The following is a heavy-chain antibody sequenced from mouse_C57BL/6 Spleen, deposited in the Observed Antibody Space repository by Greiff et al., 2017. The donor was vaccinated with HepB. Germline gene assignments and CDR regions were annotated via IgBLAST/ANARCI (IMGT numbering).Heavy chain of an antibody. CDR3: ARRDYYGSSYYFDY. V-gene: IGHV1-78*01. Sequence: VQLQQSDAELVKPGASVKISCKVSGYTFNEHTIPWMKKRPEQGLEWIGYIYPKDGSTKYNEKFKGQATLTADKSSSTAYMQRNSLTSADSAVYFCARRDYYGSSYYFDYWGQGTTLTVSS. J-gene: IGHJ2*01. CDR2: IYPKDGST. D-gene: IGHD1-1*01. CDR1: GYTFNEHT.